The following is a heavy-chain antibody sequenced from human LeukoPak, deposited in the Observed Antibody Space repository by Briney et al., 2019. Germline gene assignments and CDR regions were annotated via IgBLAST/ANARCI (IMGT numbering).Heavy chain of an antibody. Sequence: GASVKVSCKASGYTFTGYYMHWVRQAPGQGLEWMGWINPNSGGTNYAQKFQGRVTMTRDTSISTAYMELSRLRSDDTAVYYCAREFYGYPADILTGYSDYWGRGTLVTVSS. CDR2: INPNSGGT. CDR3: AREFYGYPADILTGYSDY. CDR1: GYTFTGYY. D-gene: IGHD3-9*01. V-gene: IGHV1-2*02. J-gene: IGHJ4*02.